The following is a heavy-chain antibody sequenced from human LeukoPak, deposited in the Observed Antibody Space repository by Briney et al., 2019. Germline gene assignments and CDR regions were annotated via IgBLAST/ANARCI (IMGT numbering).Heavy chain of an antibody. CDR1: GYTFTSYG. D-gene: IGHD6-13*01. J-gene: IGHJ4*02. CDR3: AREKLGSWAPEYYFDY. CDR2: ISAYNGNT. V-gene: IGHV1-18*01. Sequence: GASVKVSCKASGYTFTSYGISWVRQAPGQGLEWMGWISAYNGNTNYAQKLQGRVTMTTDTSTSTAYMELRSLRSDDTAVYYCAREKLGSWAPEYYFDYWGQGALVTVSS.